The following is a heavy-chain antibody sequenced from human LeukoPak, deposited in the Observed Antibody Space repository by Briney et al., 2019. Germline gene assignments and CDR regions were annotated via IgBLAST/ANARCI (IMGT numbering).Heavy chain of an antibody. J-gene: IGHJ4*02. Sequence: SETLSLTCTVSDDSIKSHFWTWIRQSPGKGMEWIGYVFYSGSTSYNPSLRSRLTMSVDTSKSQFSLNLNSVTTADTAMYYCARGTRRHYDGSGYYYGEFDSCGQGILVTVSS. D-gene: IGHD3-22*01. CDR3: ARGTRRHYDGSGYYYGEFDS. V-gene: IGHV4-59*11. CDR1: DDSIKSHF. CDR2: VFYSGST.